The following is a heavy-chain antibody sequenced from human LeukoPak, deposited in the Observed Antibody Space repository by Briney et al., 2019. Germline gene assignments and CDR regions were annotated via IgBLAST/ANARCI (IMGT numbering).Heavy chain of an antibody. Sequence: PGGSLRLSCAASGFTFSSYSMNWVRQAPGKGLEWVSTISSSSSYIYYADSVKGRFTISRDNAKNSLYLQMNSLRAEDTAVYYCARTYYDILTGYYLSAFDIWGQGTMVTVSS. V-gene: IGHV3-21*01. CDR1: GFTFSSYS. D-gene: IGHD3-9*01. J-gene: IGHJ3*02. CDR3: ARTYYDILTGYYLSAFDI. CDR2: ISSSSSYI.